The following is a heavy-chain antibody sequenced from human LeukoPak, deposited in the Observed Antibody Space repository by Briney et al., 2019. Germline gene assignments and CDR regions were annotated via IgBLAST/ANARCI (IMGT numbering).Heavy chain of an antibody. CDR1: GGSICSYY. CDR2: FYYSGST. V-gene: IGHV4-59*08. CDR3: ARHVGNSGSASYLNYFDY. D-gene: IGHD3-10*01. Sequence: PSETLSLTCTVSGGSICSYYWSWIRQPPGKGLEWIGHFYYSGSTHYNPSLKSRVTISVDTSKNQFSLKLSSVTAADTAVYYCARHVGNSGSASYLNYFDYWGQGTLVTVSS. J-gene: IGHJ4*02.